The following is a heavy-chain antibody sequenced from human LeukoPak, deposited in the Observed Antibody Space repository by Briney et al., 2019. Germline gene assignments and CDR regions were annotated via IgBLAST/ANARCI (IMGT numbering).Heavy chain of an antibody. CDR1: GGSIRSATYY. CDR2: IYYNGNT. Sequence: SETLSLTCTVSGGSIRSATYYRSWIRQHPGKGLEWIGYIYYNGNTYYNPSLKSRITISVDTSKNQFSLKLNSVTAADTAVYYCAAITCSNTTYYAADYWGQGTLITVSS. J-gene: IGHJ4*02. CDR3: AAITCSNTTYYAADY. V-gene: IGHV4-31*03. D-gene: IGHD2-2*01.